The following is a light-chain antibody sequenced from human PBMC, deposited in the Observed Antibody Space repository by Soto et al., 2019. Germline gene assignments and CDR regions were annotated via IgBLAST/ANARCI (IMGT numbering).Light chain of an antibody. CDR1: QSVSSSY. V-gene: IGKV3-20*01. J-gene: IGKJ1*01. CDR3: QQYGSSQWT. CDR2: GAS. Sequence: EIVLTQSPGTLSLSPGERATLSCRASQSVSSSYLAWYQQKPGQAPRLLIYGASNRATGIPDRFSGSWSGTDFTLTISRLEPEDFAVYYCQQYGSSQWTFGQGTKVDIK.